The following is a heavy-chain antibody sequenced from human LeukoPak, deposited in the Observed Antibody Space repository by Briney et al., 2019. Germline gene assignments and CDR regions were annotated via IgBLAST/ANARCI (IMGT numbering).Heavy chain of an antibody. J-gene: IGHJ4*02. CDR1: GFTFRAYI. CDR3: TRGSYGDYEY. D-gene: IGHD4-17*01. CDR2: ITSDGTNE. Sequence: GGSLRLSCAASGFTFRAYIMHWVRQAPGKGLEWVAVITSDGTNEYYADAVKGRFTISRDNAQNSLYLQMNSLRAEDTAVYYCTRGSYGDYEYWGQGTLVTVSS. V-gene: IGHV3-30-3*01.